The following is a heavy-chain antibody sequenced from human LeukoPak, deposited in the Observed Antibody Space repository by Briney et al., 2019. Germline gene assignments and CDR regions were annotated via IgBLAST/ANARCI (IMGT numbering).Heavy chain of an antibody. CDR3: VLGTDYFDY. CDR2: IRHDGSNK. J-gene: IGHJ4*02. Sequence: GGSLRLSCAASGFPFRTYGMHWARQAPGKGLEWVAFIRHDGSNKFYADSVKGRFTISIDNSKKMLYVQMNSLRAEGTAVYYCVLGTDYFDYWGQGTLVTVSS. V-gene: IGHV3-30*02. CDR1: GFPFRTYG.